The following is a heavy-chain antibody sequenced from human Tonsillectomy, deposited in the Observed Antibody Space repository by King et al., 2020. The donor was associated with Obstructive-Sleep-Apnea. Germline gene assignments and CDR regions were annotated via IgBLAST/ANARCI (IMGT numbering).Heavy chain of an antibody. CDR1: GFTFSSYG. CDR2: ISYGGSNK. V-gene: IGHV3-30*18. Sequence: VQLVESGGGVVQPGRSLRLSCAASGFTFSSYGMHWVRQAPGKGLEWVAVISYGGSNKYFADSVKGLFTISRDNSKNTLYLQMNSLRAEDTAVYYCAKEGSSSGSAFDIWGQGTMVTVSS. CDR3: AKEGSSSGSAFDI. J-gene: IGHJ3*02. D-gene: IGHD6-19*01.